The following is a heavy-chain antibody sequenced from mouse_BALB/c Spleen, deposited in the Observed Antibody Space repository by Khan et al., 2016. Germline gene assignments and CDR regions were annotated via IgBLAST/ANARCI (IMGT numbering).Heavy chain of an antibody. V-gene: IGHV1S136*01. CDR1: GYTFTNYV. CDR2: INPYNDGT. Sequence: VQLQQSGPELAKPGASVKMSCKASGYTFTNYVMHWVKQKPGQGLEWIGDINPYNDGTKYNEKFKGKATLTSDKSSSTAYMELSSLTSEDSAVYYYAREGVDGYDDGIAMDYWGQGTSVTVSS. D-gene: IGHD2-2*01. CDR3: AREGVDGYDDGIAMDY. J-gene: IGHJ4*01.